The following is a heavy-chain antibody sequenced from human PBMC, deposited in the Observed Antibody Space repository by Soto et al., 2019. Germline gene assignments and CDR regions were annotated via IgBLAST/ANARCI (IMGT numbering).Heavy chain of an antibody. CDR2: INHSGST. Sequence: QVQLQQWGAGLLKPSETLSLTCAVYGGSFSGYYWSWIRQPPGKGLEWIGEINHSGSTNYNPSLKSRVPISVDTSKNQFSLKLSSVTAADTAVYYCARVVTARWYFDYWGQGTLVTVSS. CDR3: ARVVTARWYFDY. D-gene: IGHD2-21*02. J-gene: IGHJ4*02. V-gene: IGHV4-34*01. CDR1: GGSFSGYY.